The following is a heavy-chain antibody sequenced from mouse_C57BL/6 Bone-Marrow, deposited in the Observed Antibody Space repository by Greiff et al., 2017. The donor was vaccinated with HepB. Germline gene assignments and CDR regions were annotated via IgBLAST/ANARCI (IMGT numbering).Heavy chain of an antibody. CDR3: ARERMIYYGNYFDY. J-gene: IGHJ2*01. Sequence: QVQLQQSGAELARPGASVKLSCKASGYTFTSYGISWVKQRTGQGLEWIGEIYPRSGNTYYNEKFKGKATLTADKSSSTAYMELRSLTSEDSAVYFCARERMIYYGNYFDYWGQGTTLTVSS. V-gene: IGHV1-81*01. CDR1: GYTFTSYG. D-gene: IGHD2-1*01. CDR2: IYPRSGNT.